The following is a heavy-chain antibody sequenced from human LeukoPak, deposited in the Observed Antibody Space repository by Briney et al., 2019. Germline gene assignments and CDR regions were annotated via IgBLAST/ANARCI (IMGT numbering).Heavy chain of an antibody. CDR3: ARGPSINYGDYYY. CDR2: ISYDGSNK. CDR1: GFTFSSYA. J-gene: IGHJ4*02. D-gene: IGHD4-17*01. V-gene: IGHV3-30-3*01. Sequence: GGSLRLSCAASGFTFSSYATHWVRQAPGKGLEWVAVISYDGSNKYYADSVKGRFTISRDNSKNTLYLQMNSLRAEDTAVYYCARGPSINYGDYYYWGQGTLVTVSS.